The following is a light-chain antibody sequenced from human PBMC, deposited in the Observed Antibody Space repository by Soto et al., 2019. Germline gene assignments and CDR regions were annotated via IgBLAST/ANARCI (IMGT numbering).Light chain of an antibody. Sequence: DIQMTQSPSSLSASVGDRVTITCRASRTFSNFLNWYQQKPGKAPKLLVYGASSLQSGVPSRFSGSGSGTDFTITITSLQPEDFATYYCQQSYSTPYTFGQGTKLQIK. CDR2: GAS. CDR3: QQSYSTPYT. J-gene: IGKJ2*01. CDR1: RTFSNF. V-gene: IGKV1-39*01.